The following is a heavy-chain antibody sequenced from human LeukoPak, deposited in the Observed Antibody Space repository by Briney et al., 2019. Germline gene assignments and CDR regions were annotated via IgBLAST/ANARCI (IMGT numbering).Heavy chain of an antibody. CDR1: GYTFTSYG. Sequence: ASVKVSCKASGYTFTSYGISWVRQAPGQGLEWMGWISAYNGNTNYAQKLRGRVTMTTDTSTSTAYMELRSLRSDDTAVYYCARVSTPKRGVVITNYYYYYGMDVWGQGTTVTVSS. V-gene: IGHV1-18*04. CDR2: ISAYNGNT. D-gene: IGHD3-3*01. CDR3: ARVSTPKRGVVITNYYYYYGMDV. J-gene: IGHJ6*02.